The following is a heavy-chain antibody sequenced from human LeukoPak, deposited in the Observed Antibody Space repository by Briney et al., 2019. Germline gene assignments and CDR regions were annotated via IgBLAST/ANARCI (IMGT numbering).Heavy chain of an antibody. CDR2: INHSGST. Sequence: SETLSLTCAVYGGSFSGYYWSWIRQPPGKGLEWIGEINHSGSTNYNPSLKSRVTISVDTSKNQFSLKLSSVTAADTAVYYCARSLRRYCSSTSCYPYYYYYMDVWGKGTTVTVFS. J-gene: IGHJ6*03. CDR1: GGSFSGYY. V-gene: IGHV4-34*01. D-gene: IGHD2-2*01. CDR3: ARSLRRYCSSTSCYPYYYYYMDV.